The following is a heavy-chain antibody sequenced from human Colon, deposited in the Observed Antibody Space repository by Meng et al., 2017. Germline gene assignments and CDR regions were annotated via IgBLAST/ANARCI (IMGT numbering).Heavy chain of an antibody. Sequence: VRLVESRGATLQPGGPLGSSCAASGCTFGTYFMAWVRQAPGKGLRWVSRFTGSGDSTYYADSVSGRFTISRDNSKNTLYLQMNSLRVEDTALYYCAKGRVVNSNAFDPWGQGTLVTVSS. CDR1: GCTFGTYF. V-gene: IGHV3-23*04. CDR3: AKGRVVNSNAFDP. J-gene: IGHJ5*02. D-gene: IGHD2/OR15-2a*01. CDR2: FTGSGDST.